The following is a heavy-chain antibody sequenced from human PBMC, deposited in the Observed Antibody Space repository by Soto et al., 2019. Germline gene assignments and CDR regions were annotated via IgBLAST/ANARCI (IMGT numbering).Heavy chain of an antibody. V-gene: IGHV4-39*01. CDR3: ASLFTRLAVAGSPPTCY. D-gene: IGHD6-19*01. CDR1: GGSISSSSYY. CDR2: IYYSGST. J-gene: IGHJ4*02. Sequence: SETLSLTCTVSGGSISSSSYYWGWIRQPPGKGLEWIGSIYYSGSTYYNPSLKSRVTISVDTSKNQFSLKLSSVTAADTAVYYCASLFTRLAVAGSPPTCYWGQGALVTVS.